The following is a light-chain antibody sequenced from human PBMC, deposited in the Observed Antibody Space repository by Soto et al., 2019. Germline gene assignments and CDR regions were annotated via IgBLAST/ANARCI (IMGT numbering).Light chain of an antibody. CDR2: DVN. CDR1: SSDVGGYNF. J-gene: IGLJ1*01. CDR3: CSYAGSYTLYV. V-gene: IGLV2-11*01. Sequence: QSALTQPRSVSGSPGQSVTISCAGTSSDVGGYNFVSWYQQHPGKAPKLMIFDVNKRPSGVPDRFSGSKSGNTASLTLSVLQAEDEADYYCCSYAGSYTLYVFGTGTKLTVL.